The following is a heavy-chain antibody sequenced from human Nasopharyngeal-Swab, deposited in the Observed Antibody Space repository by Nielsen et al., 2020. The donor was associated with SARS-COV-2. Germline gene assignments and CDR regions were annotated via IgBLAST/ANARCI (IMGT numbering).Heavy chain of an antibody. CDR2: INHSGST. D-gene: IGHD6-6*01. Sequence: SETLSLTCAVYGGSFSGYYWSWIRQPPGKGLEWIGEINHSGSTNYNPSLKSRVTISVDTSKNQFSLKLSSVTAADTAVYYCARGGLSGSSSTRYYYHYGMDVWGQGTTVTVSS. V-gene: IGHV4-34*01. CDR3: ARGGLSGSSSTRYYYHYGMDV. CDR1: GGSFSGYY. J-gene: IGHJ6*02.